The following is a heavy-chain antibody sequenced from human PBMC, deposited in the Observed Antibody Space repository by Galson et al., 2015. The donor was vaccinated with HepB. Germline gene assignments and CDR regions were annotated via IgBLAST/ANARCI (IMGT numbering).Heavy chain of an antibody. CDR2: ISSSSSYT. D-gene: IGHD6-13*01. Sequence: SLRLSCAASGFTFSDYYMSWIRQAPGKGLEWVSYISSSSSYTNYADSVKGRFTISRDNAKNSLYLQMNSLRAEDTAVYYCARDVSVYSSSWYAVGDAFDIWGQGTMVTVSS. CDR3: ARDVSVYSSSWYAVGDAFDI. J-gene: IGHJ3*02. V-gene: IGHV3-11*06. CDR1: GFTFSDYY.